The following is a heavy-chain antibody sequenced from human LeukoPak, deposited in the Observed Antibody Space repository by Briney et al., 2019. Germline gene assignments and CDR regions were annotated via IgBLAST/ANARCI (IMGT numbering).Heavy chain of an antibody. CDR3: ARSSFGDYSFDY. Sequence: SETLSLTCTVSGGSISSYYWGWIRQPPGKGLEWIGYIFHSGSTNSNPSLKSRVTISVDTSKNQFSLKLSSVSAADTAVYYCARSSFGDYSFDYWGQGTLVTVSS. CDR2: IFHSGST. J-gene: IGHJ4*02. CDR1: GGSISSYY. V-gene: IGHV4-59*01. D-gene: IGHD3-16*01.